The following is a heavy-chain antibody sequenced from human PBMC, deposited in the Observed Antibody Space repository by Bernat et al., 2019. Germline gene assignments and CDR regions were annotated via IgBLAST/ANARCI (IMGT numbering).Heavy chain of an antibody. D-gene: IGHD3-16*01. J-gene: IGHJ3*02. CDR3: SRTAFVFDDVFDI. CDR1: GFSLSSYL. Sequence: EVKVVESGGGLVQPGGSLRLSCEASGFSLSSYLMHWVCQAPGERQVWVSRITSDGTNKIYADSVKGRFTISRDNAKNTLYLQMNSLRAEDTAVYYCSRTAFVFDDVFDIWGQGTKVTVSS. CDR2: ITSDGTNK. V-gene: IGHV3-74*01.